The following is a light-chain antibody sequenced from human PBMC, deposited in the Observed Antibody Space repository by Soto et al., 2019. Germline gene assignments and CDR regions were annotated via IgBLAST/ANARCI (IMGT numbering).Light chain of an antibody. CDR2: AAS. Sequence: DIQMTQSPSSLSASVGDRVTITCRASQGISNYLAWYQQKPGKVPKLLIYAASTLQSGVPSRFSGSGSGTNFTLTISRLQAEDVATYYCQKYKRAPWTFGQGTKVEIK. J-gene: IGKJ1*01. CDR1: QGISNY. V-gene: IGKV1-27*01. CDR3: QKYKRAPWT.